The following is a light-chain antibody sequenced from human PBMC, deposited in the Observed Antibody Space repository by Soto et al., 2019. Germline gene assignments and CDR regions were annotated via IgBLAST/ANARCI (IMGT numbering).Light chain of an antibody. V-gene: IGKV1-5*01. J-gene: IGKJ4*01. CDR1: QSISSW. Sequence: DIQMTKSPSTLCASVGDRVTIPCRASQSISSWLAWYQQKPGKAPKLLIFDASSLESGTPSRFSGRRSGTQFTLTINGLQPDDFATYYCQQYDNYKPLTFGGGTKVDI. CDR2: DAS. CDR3: QQYDNYKPLT.